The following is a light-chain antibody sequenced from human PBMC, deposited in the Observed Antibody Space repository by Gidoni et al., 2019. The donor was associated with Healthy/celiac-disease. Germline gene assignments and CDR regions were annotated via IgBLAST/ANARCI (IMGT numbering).Light chain of an antibody. Sequence: NFRLTKPHSVSESPGKTVTTSCTGSSGSIASNYVQWYQQRPGSAPTTVIYEDDQRPSGVPDRFSGSIDSSSNSASLTISGLKTEDEADYYCQSYDSSNHNLVFGGGTELTVL. J-gene: IGLJ2*01. V-gene: IGLV6-57*02. CDR3: QSYDSSNHNLV. CDR2: EDD. CDR1: SGSIASNY.